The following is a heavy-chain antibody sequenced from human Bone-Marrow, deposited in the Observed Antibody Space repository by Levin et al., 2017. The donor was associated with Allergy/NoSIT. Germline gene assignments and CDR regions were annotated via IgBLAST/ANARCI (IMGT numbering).Heavy chain of an antibody. CDR2: INQDASQT. V-gene: IGHV3-7*01. CDR3: SRLGTWNDGLASFDM. J-gene: IGHJ3*02. D-gene: IGHD1-1*01. CDR1: RFTLSTYW. Sequence: GESLKISCTSSRFTLSTYWMAWVRQPPGKGLEWVANINQDASQTYYVDSVKGRFSVSRDNSENSPFLHINSLRAEDTAVYYCSRLGTWNDGLASFDMWGQGTMVTVSS.